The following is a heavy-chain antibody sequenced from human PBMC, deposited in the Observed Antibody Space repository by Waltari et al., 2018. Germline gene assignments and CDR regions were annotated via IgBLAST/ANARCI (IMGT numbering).Heavy chain of an antibody. CDR1: GGTFSSYA. Sequence: QVQLVQSGAEVKKPGSSVKVSCKASGGTFSSYAISWVRQAPGQGLEWMGGIIPIFGTANYAQKFQGRVTITADESTSTAYMELSSLRSEDTAVYYCASREGYCSSTSCPPFDYWGQGTLVTVSS. CDR2: IIPIFGTA. D-gene: IGHD2-2*01. V-gene: IGHV1-69*13. J-gene: IGHJ4*02. CDR3: ASREGYCSSTSCPPFDY.